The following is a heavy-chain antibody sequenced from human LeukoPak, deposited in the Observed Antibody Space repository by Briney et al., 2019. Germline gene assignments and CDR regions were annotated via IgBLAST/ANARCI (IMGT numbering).Heavy chain of an antibody. J-gene: IGHJ6*03. CDR1: GDSISDYY. D-gene: IGHD1-26*01. Sequence: SETLSLTCTVSGDSISDYYWSWIRQPPGRGLEWIGYIYYSGSTDYNPSLKSRVTISIDTSKNQFSLGLRSVTAADTAVYYCARAREGSDDQNYYYDMDVWGKGTTVTVS. CDR2: IYYSGST. V-gene: IGHV4-59*01. CDR3: ARAREGSDDQNYYYDMDV.